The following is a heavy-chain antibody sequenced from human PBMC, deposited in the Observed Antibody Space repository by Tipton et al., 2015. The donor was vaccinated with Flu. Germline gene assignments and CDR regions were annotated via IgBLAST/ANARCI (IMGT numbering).Heavy chain of an antibody. CDR2: VSRSGDA. CDR1: GDSISSDYY. J-gene: IGHJ5*02. D-gene: IGHD4-11*01. V-gene: IGHV4-38-2*01. Sequence: TLSLTCAVSGDSISSDYYWGWIRQFPGKGLEWIGSVSRSGDANYNPSLRSRVTISIDRSKNQFSLKMKSVTAADMAVYYCARRDYSNYVSDPKSWFDPWGQGPLVAVSS. CDR3: ARRDYSNYVSDPKSWFDP.